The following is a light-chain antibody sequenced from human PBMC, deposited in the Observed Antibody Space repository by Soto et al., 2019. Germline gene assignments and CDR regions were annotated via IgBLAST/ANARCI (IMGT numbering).Light chain of an antibody. CDR2: VAS. CDR1: QGIRSY. J-gene: IGKJ3*01. CDR3: QQFNSYPLT. V-gene: IGKV1-9*01. Sequence: DIQLTQSPSFLSASVGDRVTITCRASQGIRSYLAWYQQKPGKAPKLLISVASTLQSGVPSRFSGGGSGTEFTLTISSLQPEDFATYYCQQFNSYPLTFGPGTKVDIK.